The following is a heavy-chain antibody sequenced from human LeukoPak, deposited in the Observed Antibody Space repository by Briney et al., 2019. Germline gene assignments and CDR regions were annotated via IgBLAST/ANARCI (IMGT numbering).Heavy chain of an antibody. Sequence: GGSLRLSCAASGFTFSSYAMHWVRQAPGKGLEYVSAISSNGGSTYYANSVKGRFTISRDNSKNTPYRQWGSWRAEDMAVYYCARGRNGIVYFDYWGQGTLVTVSS. D-gene: IGHD2/OR15-2a*01. CDR2: ISSNGGST. J-gene: IGHJ4*02. CDR3: ARGRNGIVYFDY. CDR1: GFTFSSYA. V-gene: IGHV3-64*01.